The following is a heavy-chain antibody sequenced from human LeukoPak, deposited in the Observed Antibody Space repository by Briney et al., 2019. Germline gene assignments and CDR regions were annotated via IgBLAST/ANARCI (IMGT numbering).Heavy chain of an antibody. CDR1: GGSISSYY. CDR3: ASTPYCSGGSCYDY. V-gene: IGHV4-59*01. Sequence: SETLSLTCTVSGGSISSYYWSWIRQPPGKGLEWIGYIYYSGSTNYNPSLKSRVTISVDTSKNQFSLKLSSVTAADTAVYYCASTPYCSGGSCYDYWGQGTLVTVSP. D-gene: IGHD2-15*01. J-gene: IGHJ4*02. CDR2: IYYSGST.